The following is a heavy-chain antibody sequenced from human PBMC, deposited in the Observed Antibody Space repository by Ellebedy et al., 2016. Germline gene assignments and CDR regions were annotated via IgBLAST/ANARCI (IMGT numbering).Heavy chain of an antibody. V-gene: IGHV3-49*03. CDR1: GFTFGDYA. J-gene: IGHJ5*02. CDR3: TRDGDFWSGYYANWFDP. D-gene: IGHD3-3*01. Sequence: GESLKISCTASGFTFGDYAMSWFRQAPGKGLEWVGFIRSKAYGGTTEYAASVKGRFTISRDDSKSIAYLQMNSLKTEDTAVYYCTRDGDFWSGYYANWFDPWGQGTLVTVSS. CDR2: IRSKAYGGTT.